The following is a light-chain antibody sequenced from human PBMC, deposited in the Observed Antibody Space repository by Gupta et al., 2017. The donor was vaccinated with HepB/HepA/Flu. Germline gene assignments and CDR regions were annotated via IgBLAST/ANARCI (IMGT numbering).Light chain of an antibody. CDR2: GAS. Sequence: EIVLTQSPGTLSLSPGERATLSCRASQSVGSTYLAWYQQKPGQTPRLLIYGASSRATSIPDRFSGSGSGTDFTLTISRLEPEDFAVYYCQQDGSSPYTFGQGTKLEIK. CDR3: QQDGSSPYT. CDR1: QSVGSTY. V-gene: IGKV3-20*01. J-gene: IGKJ2*01.